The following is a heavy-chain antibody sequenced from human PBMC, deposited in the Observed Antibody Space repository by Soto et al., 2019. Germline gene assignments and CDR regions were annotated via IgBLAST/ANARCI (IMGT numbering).Heavy chain of an antibody. D-gene: IGHD2-21*02. V-gene: IGHV3-74*01. Sequence: EVQLVESGGALVQPGGSLRLSCEASGFSVSSSWMHWVRQPPGKGLMWVSRIKYDGTLTSYADSVKGRFTISRDTAKNTLYLQMNSLRAEDTAVYYCAKTDWLDTWGQGTLVIVSS. J-gene: IGHJ5*02. CDR3: AKTDWLDT. CDR2: IKYDGTLT. CDR1: GFSVSSSW.